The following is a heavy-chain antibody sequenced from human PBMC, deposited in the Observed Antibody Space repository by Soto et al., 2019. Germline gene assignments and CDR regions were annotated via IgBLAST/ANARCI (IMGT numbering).Heavy chain of an antibody. CDR3: ATYDSSGGDFDY. D-gene: IGHD3-22*01. CDR2: IIPIFGTA. J-gene: IGHJ4*02. CDR1: GGTFSSYA. V-gene: IGHV1-69*01. Sequence: QVQLVQSGAEVKKPGSSVKVSCKASGGTFSSYAISWVRQAPGQGLVWMGGIIPIFGTANYAQKFQGRVTITADDSTSTPYMELSSLRSEDTAVYYCATYDSSGGDFDYWGQGTLVTVSS.